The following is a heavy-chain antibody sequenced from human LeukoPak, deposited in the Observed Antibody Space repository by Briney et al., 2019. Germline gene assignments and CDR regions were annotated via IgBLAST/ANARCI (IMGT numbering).Heavy chain of an antibody. CDR2: IYYSGST. J-gene: IGHJ3*02. CDR3: ARDSGYSSGWYRRPECAFDI. Sequence: SETLSLTCTVSGGSISSSSYYWGWIRQPPGKGLEWIGSIYYSGSTYYNPSLKSRVTISVDTSKNQFSLKLSSVTAADTAVYYCARDSGYSSGWYRRPECAFDIWGQGTMVTVSS. CDR1: GGSISSSSYY. D-gene: IGHD6-19*01. V-gene: IGHV4-39*02.